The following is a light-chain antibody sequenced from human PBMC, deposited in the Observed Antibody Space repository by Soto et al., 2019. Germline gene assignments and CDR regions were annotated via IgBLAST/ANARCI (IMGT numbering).Light chain of an antibody. Sequence: QSVLTQPASVSGSPGQSITISCTGTSSDVGSYNLVSWYQQHPGKAPKLIIYEGSKRPSGVSNRFSGSKSGNTASPTISGLQGEDEAGYYCCSYAGSRSFVVFGGGTKLTVL. CDR2: EGS. J-gene: IGLJ2*01. V-gene: IGLV2-23*03. CDR3: CSYAGSRSFVV. CDR1: SSDVGSYNL.